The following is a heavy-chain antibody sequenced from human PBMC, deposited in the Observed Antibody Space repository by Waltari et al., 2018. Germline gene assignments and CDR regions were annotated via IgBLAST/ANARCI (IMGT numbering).Heavy chain of an antibody. J-gene: IGHJ4*02. CDR3: ARVPAVAGPVDY. CDR1: GGSFSGYY. D-gene: IGHD6-19*01. V-gene: IGHV4-34*01. Sequence: QVQLQQWGAGLLKPSETLSLTCAVYGGSFSGYYWSWIRQPPGKGLEWIGEINHSGSTNYNPSLKRRVTISVDTSKNQFSLKLSSVTAADTAVYYCARVPAVAGPVDYWGQGTLVTVSS. CDR2: INHSGST.